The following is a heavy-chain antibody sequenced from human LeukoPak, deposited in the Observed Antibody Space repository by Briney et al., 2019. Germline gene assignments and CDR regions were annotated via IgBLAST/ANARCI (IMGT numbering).Heavy chain of an antibody. CDR1: GYTFTSYG. J-gene: IGHJ4*02. D-gene: IGHD3-10*01. CDR2: ISAYNGGT. V-gene: IGHV1-18*01. CDR3: ARGYYYGSGSSPVGY. Sequence: ASVKVSCKASGYTFTSYGISWVRQAPGQGLEWMGWISAYNGGTNYAQKFQGRVTMTRDTSISTAYMELSRLRSDDTAVYYCARGYYYGSGSSPVGYWGQGTLVTVSS.